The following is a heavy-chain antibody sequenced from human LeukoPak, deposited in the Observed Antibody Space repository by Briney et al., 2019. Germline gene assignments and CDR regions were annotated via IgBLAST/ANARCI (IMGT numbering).Heavy chain of an antibody. CDR3: AREWGATYYFDY. CDR1: GGSFSSYY. V-gene: IGHV4-38-2*02. Sequence: PSETLSLTCTVSGGSFSSYYWGWIRQPPGKGLEWIGSIYHSGSTYYNPSLKSRVTISVDTSKNQFSLKLSSVTAADTAVYYCAREWGATYYFDYWGQGTLVTVSS. D-gene: IGHD1-26*01. CDR2: IYHSGST. J-gene: IGHJ4*02.